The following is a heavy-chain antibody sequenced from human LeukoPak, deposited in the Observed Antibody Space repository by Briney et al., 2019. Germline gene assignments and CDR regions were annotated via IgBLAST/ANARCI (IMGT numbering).Heavy chain of an antibody. Sequence: GGSLRLSCAASGFTFSDYYMSWIRQAPGKGLEWVSYISSSGSTIYYADSVKGRFTISRDNAKNSLYLQMNSLRAEDTAVYYCARDQILEWSDAFDIWGQGTMVTVSS. CDR3: ARDQILEWSDAFDI. D-gene: IGHD3-3*01. J-gene: IGHJ3*02. CDR2: ISSSGSTI. V-gene: IGHV3-11*04. CDR1: GFTFSDYY.